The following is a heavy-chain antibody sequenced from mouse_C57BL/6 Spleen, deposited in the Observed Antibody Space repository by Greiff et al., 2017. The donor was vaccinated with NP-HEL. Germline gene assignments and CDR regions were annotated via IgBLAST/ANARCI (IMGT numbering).Heavy chain of an antibody. J-gene: IGHJ2*01. Sequence: EVKLMESGGGLVKPGGSLKLSCAASGFTFSDYGMHWVRQAPEKGLEWVAYISSGRSTIYYADTVKGRFTISRDNAKNTLFLQMTSLRSEDTAMYYCARNYYGSYFDYWGQGTTLTVSS. D-gene: IGHD1-1*01. CDR1: GFTFSDYG. CDR2: ISSGRSTI. V-gene: IGHV5-17*01. CDR3: ARNYYGSYFDY.